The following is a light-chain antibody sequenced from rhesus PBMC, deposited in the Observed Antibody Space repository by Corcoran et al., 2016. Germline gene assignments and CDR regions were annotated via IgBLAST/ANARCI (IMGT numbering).Light chain of an antibody. CDR3: CSYTTSSTFV. J-gene: IGLJ1*01. CDR1: SSDIGGYNR. Sequence: QAAPTQSPSMSGSPGQSVTISCTGTSSDIGGYNRVSWYQQHPGKAPKLMIYEVSKRPSGVSDRFSGSKSGNTASLTISGLQADDEATYYCCSYTTSSTFVFATGTRLTVL. CDR2: EVS. V-gene: IGLV2-13*03.